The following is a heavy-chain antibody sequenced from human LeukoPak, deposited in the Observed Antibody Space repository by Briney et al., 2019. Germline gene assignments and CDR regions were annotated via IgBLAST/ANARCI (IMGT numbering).Heavy chain of an antibody. Sequence: SETLSLTCTVSGGSISSSSYYWGWIRQPPGKGLEWIGSIYYSGSTYYNPSLKSRVTMSVDTSKNQFSLKLSSVTAADTAVYYCARVGVAGDYYFDYWGQGTLVTVSS. D-gene: IGHD6-19*01. J-gene: IGHJ4*02. CDR3: ARVGVAGDYYFDY. V-gene: IGHV4-39*07. CDR1: GGSISSSSYY. CDR2: IYYSGST.